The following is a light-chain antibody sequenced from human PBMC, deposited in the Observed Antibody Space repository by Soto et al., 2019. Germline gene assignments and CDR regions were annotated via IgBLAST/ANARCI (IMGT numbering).Light chain of an antibody. CDR3: QHFKSFPIT. Sequence: DIQMTQSPPTLSGSVGDIVTITCRASQTISSWLAWYQQKPGKAPKLLIYATSSLQSGVPSRFSGSGFGTDFTLTISSLQPEDFATYYCQHFKSFPITFGQGTRLEIK. V-gene: IGKV1-5*01. CDR1: QTISSW. CDR2: ATS. J-gene: IGKJ5*01.